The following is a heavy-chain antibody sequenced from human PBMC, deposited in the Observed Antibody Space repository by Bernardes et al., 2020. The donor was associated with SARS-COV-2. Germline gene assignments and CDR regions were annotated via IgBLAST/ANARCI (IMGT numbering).Heavy chain of an antibody. D-gene: IGHD3-10*01. J-gene: IGHJ4*02. Sequence: GGSLRLSCSASGFTFSTYAMHWVRQAPGKGLEYLSAIRSNGGDTYYADSVKGRFTISRDNSKNTLYLQMSSLRPEDTAVYYCVKDGVVRGLIASPDSWGQGTLVTVSS. CDR2: IRSNGGDT. CDR1: GFTFSTYA. V-gene: IGHV3-64D*08. CDR3: VKDGVVRGLIASPDS.